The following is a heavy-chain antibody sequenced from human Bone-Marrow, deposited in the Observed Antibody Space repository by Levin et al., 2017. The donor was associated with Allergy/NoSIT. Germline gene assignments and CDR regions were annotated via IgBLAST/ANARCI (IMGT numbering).Heavy chain of an antibody. Sequence: GGSLRLSCAASGFAFSSYNMAWVRQTPGKGLEWVSSINSGGSDISYADSVKGRFTISRDNAKNSLYLQMDSLRPEDTAVYYCPRVYRRKPFGIVLDRCFDSWGQGTLVTVSS. CDR1: GFAFSSYN. D-gene: IGHD2/OR15-2a*01. J-gene: IGHJ5*01. CDR3: PRVYRRKPFGIVLDRCFDS. V-gene: IGHV3-21*01. CDR2: INSGGSDI.